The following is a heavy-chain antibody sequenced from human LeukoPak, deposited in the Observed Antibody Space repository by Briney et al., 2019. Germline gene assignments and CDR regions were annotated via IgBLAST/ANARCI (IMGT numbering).Heavy chain of an antibody. CDR1: GGSISLSYYY. CDR2: VYYSGTT. V-gene: IGHV4-39*06. D-gene: IGHD2-2*01. J-gene: IGHJ4*02. Sequence: PSETLSLTCSVSGGSISLSYYYWGWIRQPPGKALEWIGSVYYSGTTSYNPSLRSRVTISVNTSKNQFPLKLSSVTSADTAVYYCERDGGPVTAAIPRWGQGTLATVSS. CDR3: ERDGGPVTAAIPR.